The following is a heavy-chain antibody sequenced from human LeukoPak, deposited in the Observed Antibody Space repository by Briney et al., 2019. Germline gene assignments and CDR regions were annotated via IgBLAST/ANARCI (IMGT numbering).Heavy chain of an antibody. D-gene: IGHD5-12*01. CDR2: IIPIFGTA. V-gene: IGHV1-69*13. J-gene: IGHJ3*02. CDR3: ARAEDIVATISLGDAFDI. CDR1: GGTFSSYA. Sequence: ASVKVSCKASGGTFSSYAISWVRQAPGQGLEWMGGIIPIFGTANYAQKFQGRVTITADESTSTAYMELSSLRSEDTAVYYCARAEDIVATISLGDAFDIWGQGTMVTVSS.